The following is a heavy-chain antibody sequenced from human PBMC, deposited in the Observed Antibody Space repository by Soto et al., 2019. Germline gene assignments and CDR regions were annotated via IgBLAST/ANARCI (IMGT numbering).Heavy chain of an antibody. D-gene: IGHD5-18*01. CDR2: IYYSGST. Sequence: QLQLQESGPGLVKPSETLSLTCTVSGGSISSSHYFWDWIRQPPGKGLEWIGSIYYSGSTSYNPSLKSRVTISVDTSNNQFSLRLSSVTATDTAVYYCARAGYSSGHQFDYWGQGTLVTVSS. J-gene: IGHJ4*02. CDR1: GGSISSSHYF. V-gene: IGHV4-39*01. CDR3: ARAGYSSGHQFDY.